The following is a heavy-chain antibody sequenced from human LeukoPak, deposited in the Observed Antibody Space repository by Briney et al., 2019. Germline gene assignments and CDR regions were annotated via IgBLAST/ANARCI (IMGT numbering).Heavy chain of an antibody. V-gene: IGHV4-4*02. CDR3: ARTRGHSYGYDAFDI. J-gene: IGHJ3*02. CDR1: GGSISSSNW. Sequence: PSETLSLTCAVSGGSISSSNWWSWVRQPPGKGLEWIGEIYHSGSTNYNPSLESRVTVSVDTSKNQFSLKLSSVTAADTAVYYCARTRGHSYGYDAFDIWGQGTMVTVSS. CDR2: IYHSGST. D-gene: IGHD5-18*01.